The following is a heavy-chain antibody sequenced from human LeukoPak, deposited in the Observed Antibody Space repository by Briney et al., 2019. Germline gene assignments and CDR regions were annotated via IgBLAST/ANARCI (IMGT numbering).Heavy chain of an antibody. J-gene: IGHJ4*02. CDR2: LWYDGRNK. V-gene: IGHV3-33*01. D-gene: IGHD2-8*01. CDR3: ARGLMTPNTYCDL. Sequence: PGTSLRLSCAPSGFTFRNYGTHWVRQAPGKGLEWVSGLWYDGRNKAYADSVKGRFTISRDNSENMLYLQMNSLRDEDTAVYYCARGLMTPNTYCDLWGQGTLVTVSS. CDR1: GFTFRNYG.